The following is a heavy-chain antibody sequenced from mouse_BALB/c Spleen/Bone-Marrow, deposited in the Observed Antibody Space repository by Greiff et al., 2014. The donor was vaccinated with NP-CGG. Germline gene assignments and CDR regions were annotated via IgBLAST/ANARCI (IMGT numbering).Heavy chain of an antibody. CDR2: ILPGSGSS. CDR1: GYTFSSYW. V-gene: IGHV1-9*01. D-gene: IGHD2-3*01. Sequence: VKLQESGAELMKPGASVKISCKATGYTFSSYWIEWVKQRPGNGLEWIGEILPGSGSSNYNEKFKGKATITADTSSNTAYMQLSSLTSEDSAVYYCTRWGWSFDYWGQGTTLTVSS. J-gene: IGHJ2*01. CDR3: TRWGWSFDY.